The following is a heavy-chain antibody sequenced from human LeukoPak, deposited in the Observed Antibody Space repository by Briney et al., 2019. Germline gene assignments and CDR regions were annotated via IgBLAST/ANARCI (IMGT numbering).Heavy chain of an antibody. CDR3: ARVGSSGGYYTPDY. D-gene: IGHD3-22*01. CDR1: GFTFGSYW. J-gene: IGHJ4*02. CDR2: INSDGSST. V-gene: IGHV3-74*01. Sequence: PGGSLILSCAASGFTFGSYWMHWVRQGPGKGLVWVSRINSDGSSTSYADSVKGRFTISRDNAKNTLYLQMNSLRAEDTAVYYCARVGSSGGYYTPDYWGQGTLVTVSS.